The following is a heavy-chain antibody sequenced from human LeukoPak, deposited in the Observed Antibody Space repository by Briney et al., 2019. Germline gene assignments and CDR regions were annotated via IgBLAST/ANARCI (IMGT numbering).Heavy chain of an antibody. CDR1: EFTVSSNY. CDR3: AGRLVTAASFDY. CDR2: INSGGST. J-gene: IGHJ4*02. Sequence: GGSLRLSCAASEFTVSSNYMTWARQAPGKGLEWVSLINSGGSTYYADSVKGRFTISRDYSKNTLYLQMNSLRAEDTAMYYCAGRLVTAASFDYWGQGALVTVSS. V-gene: IGHV3-66*01. D-gene: IGHD2-2*01.